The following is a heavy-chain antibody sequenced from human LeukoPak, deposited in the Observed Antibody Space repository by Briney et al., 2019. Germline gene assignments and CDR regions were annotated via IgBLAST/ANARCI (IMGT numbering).Heavy chain of an antibody. D-gene: IGHD2-8*02. J-gene: IGHJ3*02. CDR1: GGSISRYY. CDR3: ARAYWDDAFDI. Sequence: PSETLSLTCTVSGGSISRYYWSWIRQPPGKGLEWIGEINHSGSTNYNPSLKSRVTISVDTSKNQFSLKLSSVTAADTAVYYCARAYWDDAFDIWGQGTMVTVSS. CDR2: INHSGST. V-gene: IGHV4-34*01.